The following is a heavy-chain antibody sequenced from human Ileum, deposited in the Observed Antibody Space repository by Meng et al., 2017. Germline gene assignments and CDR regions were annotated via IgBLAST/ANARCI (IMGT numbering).Heavy chain of an antibody. Sequence: EVQLLDSGGGLVQPGGVLRLSFAASGFTFSTYAMTWVRRAQGKGLEWVSTISGGGDSTYYADSVRGRFTISRDNSRDTMYLEINSLRAEDTAVYYCAKVSSYGSSGYFDYWGQGTLVTVSS. D-gene: IGHD5-18*01. CDR2: ISGGGDST. V-gene: IGHV3-23*01. CDR1: GFTFSTYA. J-gene: IGHJ4*02. CDR3: AKVSSYGSSGYFDY.